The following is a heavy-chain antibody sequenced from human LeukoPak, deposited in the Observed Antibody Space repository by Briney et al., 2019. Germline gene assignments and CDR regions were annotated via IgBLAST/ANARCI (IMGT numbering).Heavy chain of an antibody. V-gene: IGHV3-7*04. CDR1: GFTYNRCV. D-gene: IGHD2-15*01. J-gene: IGHJ6*02. CDR3: ARGVSCSGGTCSYSYHYYAMDV. CDR2: IQQDGSEE. Sequence: HPGRSLRLSCAASGFTYNRCVMPWVRQAPGKGLEWVANIQQDGSEEYYMDSVKGRFTISRDNAKNSLYLQMNSLRADDTAVYYCARGVSCSGGTCSYSYHYYAMDVWGQGTTVTLSS.